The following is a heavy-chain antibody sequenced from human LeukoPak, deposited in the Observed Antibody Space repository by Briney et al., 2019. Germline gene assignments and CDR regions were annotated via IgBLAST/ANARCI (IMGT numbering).Heavy chain of an antibody. CDR1: GFTFSSYS. Sequence: GGSLRLSCAASGFTFSSYSMNWVRQAPGKGLEWVSSISSSSSYIYYAESVKGRFTISRDNAKNSLYLQMNSLRAEDTAVYYCARDRYSGSYDRKYNWFARWGQGTLVTVSS. D-gene: IGHD1-26*01. J-gene: IGHJ5*02. V-gene: IGHV3-21*01. CDR2: ISSSSSYI. CDR3: ARDRYSGSYDRKYNWFAR.